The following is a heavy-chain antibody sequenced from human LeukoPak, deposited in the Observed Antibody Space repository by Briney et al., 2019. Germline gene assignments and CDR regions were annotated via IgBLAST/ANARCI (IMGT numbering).Heavy chain of an antibody. D-gene: IGHD3-22*01. CDR3: ANQPNYYDSPYYFDY. J-gene: IGHJ4*02. CDR1: GFSFSSHA. CDR2: ISSDGRDI. V-gene: IGHV3-21*01. Sequence: GGSLRLSCAASGFSFSSHAMNWVRLAPGKGLEWVSFISSDGRDIFYSDSVRGRFTISRDNAKNSLYLQMNSLRAEDTAVYYCANQPNYYDSPYYFDYWGQGTLVTVSS.